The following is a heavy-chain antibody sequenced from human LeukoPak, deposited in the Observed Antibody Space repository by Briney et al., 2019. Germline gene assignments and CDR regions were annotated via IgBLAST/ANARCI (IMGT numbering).Heavy chain of an antibody. V-gene: IGHV1-8*01. CDR2: MNPNSGNT. CDR1: GYTFTSYD. J-gene: IGHJ6*02. Sequence: ASVKVSCKASGYTFTSYDINWVRQATGQGLEWMGWMNPNSGNTGYAQKFQGRVAMTRNTSISTAYMELSSLRSEDTAVYYCVYRDLEWLNYYYGMDVWGQGTTVTVSS. D-gene: IGHD3-3*01. CDR3: VYRDLEWLNYYYGMDV.